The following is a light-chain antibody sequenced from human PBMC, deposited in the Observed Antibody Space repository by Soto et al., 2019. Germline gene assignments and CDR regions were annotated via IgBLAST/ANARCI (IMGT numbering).Light chain of an antibody. CDR3: LQQNNYPRT. CDR1: QSVSIY. J-gene: IGKJ2*01. CDR2: AAS. V-gene: IGKV1-39*01. Sequence: DVQMTQSPSSLSASVGDRVTITCRASQSVSIYLNWYQQKPGKAPNLLISAASTLQSGVPSRFRGSGSGTDFTLTISSLQPEDFAAYYCLQQNNYPRTFGQGTKVDIK.